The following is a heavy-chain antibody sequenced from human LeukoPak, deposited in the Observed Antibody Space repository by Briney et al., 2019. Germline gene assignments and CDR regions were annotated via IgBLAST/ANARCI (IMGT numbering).Heavy chain of an antibody. V-gene: IGHV3-74*01. D-gene: IGHD6-25*01. CDR3: ARAAVIAGATAY. Sequence: PGGSLRLSCAASGFTFSSSWMHWVRQAPGKGLVWVSRINSDGSSTTYADSVKGRFTISRGNAKNTLYLQMNSLRAEDTAVYYCARAAVIAGATAYWGQGTLVTVSS. CDR2: INSDGSST. J-gene: IGHJ4*02. CDR1: GFTFSSSW.